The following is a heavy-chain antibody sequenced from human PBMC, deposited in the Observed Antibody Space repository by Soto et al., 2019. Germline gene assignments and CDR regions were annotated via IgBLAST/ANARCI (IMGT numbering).Heavy chain of an antibody. D-gene: IGHD3-10*01. CDR3: ARHGSYCFDD. Sequence: VQVVESGGGLVKPEGSLRLSCVGSGFTFTNALMNWVRQAPGKGLEWVSYITSSSTYTKYADSVRGRFTISRDNAKNSLYLQMNSLRVEDTAVYYCARHGSYCFDDWGQGTLVTVSS. V-gene: IGHV3-11*06. CDR1: GFTFTNAL. J-gene: IGHJ4*02. CDR2: ITSSSTYT.